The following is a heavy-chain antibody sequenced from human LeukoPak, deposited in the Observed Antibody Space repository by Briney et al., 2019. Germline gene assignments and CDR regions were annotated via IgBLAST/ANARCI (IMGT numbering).Heavy chain of an antibody. J-gene: IGHJ4*02. CDR2: ISAYNGNT. V-gene: IGHV1-18*04. CDR1: GYTFTSYG. Sequence: ASAKVSCKASGYTFTSYGISWVRQAPGQGLEWMGWISAYNGNTNYAQKLQGRVTMTTDTSTSTAYMELRSLRSDDTAVYYCAREFRVLSVAGTVRYFDYWGQGTLVTVSS. D-gene: IGHD6-19*01. CDR3: AREFRVLSVAGTVRYFDY.